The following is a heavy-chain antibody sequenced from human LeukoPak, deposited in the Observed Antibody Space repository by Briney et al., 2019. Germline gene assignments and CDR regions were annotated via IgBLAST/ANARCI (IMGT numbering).Heavy chain of an antibody. V-gene: IGHV1-69*04. CDR1: GGTFSSYA. Sequence: ASVKVCCKASGGTFSSYAISWVRQAPGQGLEWMGRIIPILGIANYAQKFQGRVTITADKSTSTADMELSSLRSEDTAVYYCASQLRSTYYYYYGMDVWGQGTTVTVSS. D-gene: IGHD5-18*01. CDR3: ASQLRSTYYYYYGMDV. J-gene: IGHJ6*02. CDR2: IIPILGIA.